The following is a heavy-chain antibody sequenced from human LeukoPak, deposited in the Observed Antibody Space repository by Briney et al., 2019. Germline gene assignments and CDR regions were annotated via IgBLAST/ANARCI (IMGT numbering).Heavy chain of an antibody. Sequence: GGSLRLSCAASGFTFSDHYMSWIRQAPGKGLEWVSYISSSGSTIYYADSVKGRFTISRDNAKNSLYLQMNSLRAEDTAVYYCARPYNWNDGPDAFDIWGQGTMVTVSS. CDR3: ARPYNWNDGPDAFDI. V-gene: IGHV3-11*04. J-gene: IGHJ3*02. CDR2: ISSSGSTI. D-gene: IGHD1-20*01. CDR1: GFTFSDHY.